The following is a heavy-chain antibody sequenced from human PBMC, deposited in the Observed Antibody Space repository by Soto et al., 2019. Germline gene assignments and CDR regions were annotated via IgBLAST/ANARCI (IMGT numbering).Heavy chain of an antibody. J-gene: IGHJ6*02. CDR1: GFTFNNYG. V-gene: IGHV3-30*03. CDR3: ARGLSSSGGYYYYVMDF. Sequence: GGSLRLSCAASGFTFNNYGMHWVRQAPGKGLEWVIVISFDGRNTYYADSVKGRFTISRDNSKNTLHLHMTSLRAEDTAVYYCARGLSSSGGYYYYVMDFWGQGTTVPVSS. CDR2: ISFDGRNT.